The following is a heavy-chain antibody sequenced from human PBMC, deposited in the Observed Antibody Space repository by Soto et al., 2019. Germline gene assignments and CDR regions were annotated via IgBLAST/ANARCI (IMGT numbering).Heavy chain of an antibody. CDR1: ELSLSTSGVG. CDR3: VHSHVLRGFGFDS. D-gene: IGHD3-10*01. Sequence: QITLKESGPTLVEPTQTLTLTCTFSELSLSTSGVGVGWIRQPPGKALEWLALIYWDDDKRYIPSLKSRLTITKATSNNQVVLTMTTMDPVDTATYYCVHSHVLRGFGFDSWGQGTLVTVPS. J-gene: IGHJ4*02. V-gene: IGHV2-5*02. CDR2: IYWDDDK.